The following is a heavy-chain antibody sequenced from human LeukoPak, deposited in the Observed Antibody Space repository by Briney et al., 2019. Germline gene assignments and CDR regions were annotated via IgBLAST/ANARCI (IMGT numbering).Heavy chain of an antibody. Sequence: GGSLRLSCAASGFTFSSYGMHWVRQAPGRGLEWVAFIRYDGSNKYYADSVKGRFSISRDNSKNTLYRQMNSLRPEDTAVYYCARGGKIALAGTRSSQYFQHWGQGTLVTVSS. CDR1: GFTFSSYG. D-gene: IGHD6-19*01. CDR3: ARGGKIALAGTRSSQYFQH. V-gene: IGHV3-30*02. CDR2: IRYDGSNK. J-gene: IGHJ1*01.